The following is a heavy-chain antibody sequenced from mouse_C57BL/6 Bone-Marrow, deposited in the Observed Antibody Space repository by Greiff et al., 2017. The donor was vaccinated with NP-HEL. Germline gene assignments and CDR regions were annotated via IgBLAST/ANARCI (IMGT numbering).Heavy chain of an antibody. CDR2: IYPGDGDT. V-gene: IGHV1-82*01. J-gene: IGHJ2*01. CDR3: ARWKGLRYYFDY. Sequence: QVQLQQSGPELVKPGASVKISCKASGYAFSSSWMNWVKQRPGTGLEWIGRIYPGDGDTTYNGKFKGKATLTADKSSSTAYMQLSSLTSEDSAVYFCARWKGLRYYFDYWGQGTTLTVSS. CDR1: GYAFSSSW. D-gene: IGHD2-2*01.